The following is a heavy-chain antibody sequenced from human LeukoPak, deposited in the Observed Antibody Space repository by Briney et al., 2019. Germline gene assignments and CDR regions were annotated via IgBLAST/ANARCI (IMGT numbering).Heavy chain of an antibody. Sequence: GGSLRLSCAASGFTFSSYSMNWVRQAPGKGLEWVSYISSSSSTIYYADSVRGRFTTPRHNAKPSLYLQMTSLRAEATAVYYCARAVDPIFAFDIWGQGTMVTVSS. CDR1: GFTFSSYS. J-gene: IGHJ3*02. CDR2: ISSSSSTI. V-gene: IGHV3-48*01. CDR3: ARAVDPIFAFDI. D-gene: IGHD3-9*01.